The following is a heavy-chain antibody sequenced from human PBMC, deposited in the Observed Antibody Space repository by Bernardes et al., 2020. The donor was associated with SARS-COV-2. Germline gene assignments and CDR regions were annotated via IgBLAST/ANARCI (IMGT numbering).Heavy chain of an antibody. CDR3: ARANNYNYVYPVD. CDR1: GGSISGSY. Sequence: LSLTCAVSGGSISGSYWNWFRQPPGKGLEWIGYVNFGGNTNYNPSLKGRVTISIDTSKRQFSLRLTSVTAADTAVYYCARANNYNYVYPVDWGQGTLVTVSS. D-gene: IGHD3-16*01. V-gene: IGHV4-59*01. J-gene: IGHJ4*02. CDR2: VNFGGNT.